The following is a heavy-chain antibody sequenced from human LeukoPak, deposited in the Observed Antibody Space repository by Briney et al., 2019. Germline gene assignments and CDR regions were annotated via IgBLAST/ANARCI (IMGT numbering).Heavy chain of an antibody. V-gene: IGHV4-59*01. CDR1: GGSISSYY. D-gene: IGHD2-2*02. CDR3: ASIGYCSSTSCYTDDAFDI. Sequence: SETLSLTCTVSGGSISSYYWSWIRQPPGKGLEWIGYIYYSGSTNYNPSLKSRVTISVDTSKNQFSLKLSSVTAADTAVYYCASIGYCSSTSCYTDDAFDIXGXGTMVTVSS. J-gene: IGHJ3*02. CDR2: IYYSGST.